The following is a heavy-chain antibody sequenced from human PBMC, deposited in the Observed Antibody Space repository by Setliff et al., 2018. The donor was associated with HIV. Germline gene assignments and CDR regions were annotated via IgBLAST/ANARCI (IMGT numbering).Heavy chain of an antibody. V-gene: IGHV4-39*07. CDR2: MFYSGST. J-gene: IGHJ3*02. CDR3: AREAIFGVVPDDGNDAFDI. Sequence: SETLSLTCTVSGGSIRSSTYYWAWIRHSPGKGLEWIGSMFYSGSTNINPSLESRVTISMATSKNQFSLKLSSVTAADTAVYYCAREAIFGVVPDDGNDAFDIWGQGTMVTVSS. D-gene: IGHD3-3*01. CDR1: GGSIRSSTYY.